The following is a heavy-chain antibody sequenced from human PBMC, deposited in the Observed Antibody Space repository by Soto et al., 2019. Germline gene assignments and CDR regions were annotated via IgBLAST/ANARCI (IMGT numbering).Heavy chain of an antibody. CDR3: ARGQVVAAQP. CDR1: GGSISSGGYS. V-gene: IGHV4-30-2*01. CDR2: IYHSRST. D-gene: IGHD2-15*01. Sequence: QLQLQESGSGLVKPSQTLSLTCAVSGGSISSGGYSWSWIRQPPGKGLEWIGHIYHSRSTYYHPALKSRVTVSVERSKNQFSLKLSSVTAADTAVYYCARGQVVAAQPWGQGTLVTVSS. J-gene: IGHJ5*02.